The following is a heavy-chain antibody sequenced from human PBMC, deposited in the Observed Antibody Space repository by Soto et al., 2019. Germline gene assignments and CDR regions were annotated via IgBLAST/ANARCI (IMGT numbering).Heavy chain of an antibody. Sequence: GGSLKLSFATIGFAFLSYDLHWVRQDAGKGLVWVAVISYDGSNKYYADSVKGRFTISRDNSKNTLYLQMNSLRAEDTAVYYCAKDVWDIVVVVAATLDYYYGMDVWGQGT. CDR1: GFAFLSYD. CDR3: AKDVWDIVVVVAATLDYYYGMDV. D-gene: IGHD2-15*01. CDR2: ISYDGSNK. J-gene: IGHJ6*02. V-gene: IGHV3-30*18.